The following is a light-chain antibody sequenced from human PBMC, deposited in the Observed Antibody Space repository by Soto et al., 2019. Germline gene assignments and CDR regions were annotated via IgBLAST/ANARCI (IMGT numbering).Light chain of an antibody. CDR1: QGISSY. Sequence: IQLTQPPSSLSASVGDRVTITCRASQGISSYLGWYQQKPGKAPNLLIYDASTLHSGVPSRFSGGGSGTDFTLTISSLQPEDFATYYCQQVNVYPSTFGGGTKVEIK. CDR2: DAS. V-gene: IGKV1-9*01. J-gene: IGKJ4*01. CDR3: QQVNVYPST.